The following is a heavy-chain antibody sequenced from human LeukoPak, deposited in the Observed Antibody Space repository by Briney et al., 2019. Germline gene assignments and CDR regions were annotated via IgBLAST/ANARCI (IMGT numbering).Heavy chain of an antibody. CDR2: IYPGDSDT. J-gene: IGHJ4*02. D-gene: IGHD5-18*01. V-gene: IGHV5-51*01. CDR1: GSSFTSYW. Sequence: GASLKISCKGSGSSFTSYWIGWVRPMPGKGLEWMGIIYPGDSDTRYIPSFQGQVTISDDKSISTAYLQWSSLKASDTAMYYCARQQVERDTAYDYWGQGTLVTVSS. CDR3: ARQQVERDTAYDY.